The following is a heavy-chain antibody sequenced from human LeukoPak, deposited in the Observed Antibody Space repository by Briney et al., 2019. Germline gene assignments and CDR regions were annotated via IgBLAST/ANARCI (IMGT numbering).Heavy chain of an antibody. V-gene: IGHV1-18*01. D-gene: IGHD1-14*01. CDR3: ARLARYHLLEASDI. J-gene: IGHJ3*02. CDR1: GYSFTSYG. Sequence: ASVKVSCKASGYSFTSYGFSWVRRAPGQGLEWLGWISAYDGGTNYEQKFQGRLTMTTETSTTTAYMELRSLRSDDTAVYYCARLARYHLLEASDIWGQGTMVNVSS. CDR2: ISAYDGGT.